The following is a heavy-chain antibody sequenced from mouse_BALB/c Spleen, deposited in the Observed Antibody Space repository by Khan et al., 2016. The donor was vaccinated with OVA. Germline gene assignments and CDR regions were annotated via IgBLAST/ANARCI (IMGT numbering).Heavy chain of an antibody. J-gene: IGHJ4*01. CDR2: IAPGSGST. CDR3: ARENYYGSTCYAMDY. V-gene: IGHV1S41*01. CDR1: GYTFTSYW. Sequence: DLVKPGASVKLSCKASGYTFTSYWINWIKQRPGQGLEWIGRIAPGSGSTYYNEMFKGKATLTVDTSSSTAYIQLSSLSSEDSAAYFCARENYYGSTCYAMDYWGQGTSVIVPS. D-gene: IGHD1-1*01.